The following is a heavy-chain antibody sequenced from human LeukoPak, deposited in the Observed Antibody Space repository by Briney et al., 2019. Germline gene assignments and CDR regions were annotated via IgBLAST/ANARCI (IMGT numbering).Heavy chain of an antibody. V-gene: IGHV1-8*03. J-gene: IGHJ4*02. Sequence: GASVKVSCKASGYTFTTYDINWVRQATGQGLEWMGWMNPNSGYTGYAQKFQGRVTITRDTSISTAYMELSSLRSEDTAAYYCARVAGSIDYWGQGTLVTVSS. CDR3: ARVAGSIDY. D-gene: IGHD6-19*01. CDR1: GYTFTTYD. CDR2: MNPNSGYT.